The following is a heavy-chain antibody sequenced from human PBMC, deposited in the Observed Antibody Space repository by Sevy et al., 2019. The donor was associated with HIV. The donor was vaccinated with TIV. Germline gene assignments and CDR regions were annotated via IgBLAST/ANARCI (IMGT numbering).Heavy chain of an antibody. Sequence: GGSLRLSCAASGFTFSSYAMTWVRQAPGKGLQWVSVISASGVPYYTDSVKGRFTISRDNSKNMGYLQLNSLRAEDTAVYYCAKVTSWETKPRDAFDVWGQGTMVTVSS. CDR2: ISASGVP. V-gene: IGHV3-23*01. D-gene: IGHD1-26*01. J-gene: IGHJ3*01. CDR3: AKVTSWETKPRDAFDV. CDR1: GFTFSSYA.